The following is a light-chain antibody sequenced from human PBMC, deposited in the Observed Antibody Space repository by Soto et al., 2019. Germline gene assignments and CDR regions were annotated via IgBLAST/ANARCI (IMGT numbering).Light chain of an antibody. J-gene: IGKJ1*01. CDR1: QSLTKNY. Sequence: ESVLTQSPGTLSLSPGERATLSCRSSQSLTKNYLAWYQQKRGQAPRLLIYHASTRATGIPDRFSGSGSATDFTFTISRLEPEDFALYYCQQYDRSQWTFGQGTKV. CDR2: HAS. CDR3: QQYDRSQWT. V-gene: IGKV3-20*01.